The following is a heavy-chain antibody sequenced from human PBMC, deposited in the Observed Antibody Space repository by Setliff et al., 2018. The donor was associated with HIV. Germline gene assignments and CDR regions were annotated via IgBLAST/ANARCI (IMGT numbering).Heavy chain of an antibody. CDR2: TYYSGAT. V-gene: IGHV4-31*03. CDR1: GDSISSGGYY. J-gene: IGHJ4*02. Sequence: SETLSLTCTVSGDSISSGGYYWSWIRQLPGKGLEWIGYTYYSGATYYNPSLKNRVTISLDTSKSQFSLKLTSVTAADTALYYCASGWGAKGGYDYFGSWGQGTLVTVSS. D-gene: IGHD5-12*01. CDR3: ASGWGAKGGYDYFGS.